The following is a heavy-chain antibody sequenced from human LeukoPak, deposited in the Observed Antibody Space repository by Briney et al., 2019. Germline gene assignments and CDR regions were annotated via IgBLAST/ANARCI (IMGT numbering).Heavy chain of an antibody. CDR3: ARALYSSGWYWYYFDY. CDR1: GYTFTSYG. Sequence: ASVKVSCKASGYTFTSYGISWVRQAPGQGLEWMGWISAYNGNTNYAQKLQGRVTMTTDTSTSTAYMELRSLRSEDTAVYYCARALYSSGWYWYYFDYWGQGTLVTVSS. D-gene: IGHD6-19*01. V-gene: IGHV1-18*01. J-gene: IGHJ4*02. CDR2: ISAYNGNT.